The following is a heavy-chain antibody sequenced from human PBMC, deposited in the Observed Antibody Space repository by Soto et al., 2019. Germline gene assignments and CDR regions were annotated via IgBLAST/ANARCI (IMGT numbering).Heavy chain of an antibody. V-gene: IGHV3-48*01. Sequence: GGSLRLSCAASGFTFSSYSMNWVRQAPGKGLEWVSYISSSSSTINYAESVKGRFTISRDNAKNSLYLQMNSLRAEDTAMYYCTRELVTTIIGYWRLGTLVTVSS. CDR2: ISSSSSTI. CDR1: GFTFSSYS. D-gene: IGHD5-12*01. J-gene: IGHJ4*02. CDR3: TRELVTTIIGY.